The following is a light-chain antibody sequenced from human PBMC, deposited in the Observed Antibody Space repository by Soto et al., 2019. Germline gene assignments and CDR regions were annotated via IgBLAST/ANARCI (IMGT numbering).Light chain of an antibody. CDR3: QQYHNWPPQYT. Sequence: EIVMTQSPVTLSVSPGERVTLSCRASQTIASNLAWYQQKPGQAPRLLIHGASTRTTGVPARFSGSGSATEFTLTISSLQSEDFAVYYCQQYHNWPPQYTFGQGTKLQI. CDR1: QTIASN. J-gene: IGKJ2*01. V-gene: IGKV3-15*01. CDR2: GAS.